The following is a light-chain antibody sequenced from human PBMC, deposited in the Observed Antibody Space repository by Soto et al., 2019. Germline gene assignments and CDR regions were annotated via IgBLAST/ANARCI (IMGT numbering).Light chain of an antibody. CDR2: AAS. J-gene: IGKJ3*01. CDR3: QKTYSTPFT. V-gene: IGKV1-39*01. Sequence: DIQMTQSPSSLSASVGDRVTNTCRASQTVSNYLNWYQEKPGKAPKLLIYAASNLQSGVPSRFSGSGSGTEFTLTISNLQPEDFATYYCQKTYSTPFTFGPGTNVDI. CDR1: QTVSNY.